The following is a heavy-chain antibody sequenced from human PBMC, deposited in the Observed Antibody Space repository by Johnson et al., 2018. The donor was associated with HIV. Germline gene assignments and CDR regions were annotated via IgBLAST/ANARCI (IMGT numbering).Heavy chain of an antibody. D-gene: IGHD2-8*02. CDR2: IRSKTDRYAT. J-gene: IGHJ3*02. CDR1: GFTFSSYG. V-gene: IGHV3-73*01. Sequence: VQLVESGGGLVKPGGSLRLSCAASGFTFSSYGMHWVRQASGKGLEWVGRIRSKTDRYATAYAASVKGRFAISREDSKNTAYLEMNSLRPEDTAVYYCAKLGLFVLVVYAPDGCDIWGQGTMVTVSS. CDR3: AKLGLFVLVVYAPDGCDI.